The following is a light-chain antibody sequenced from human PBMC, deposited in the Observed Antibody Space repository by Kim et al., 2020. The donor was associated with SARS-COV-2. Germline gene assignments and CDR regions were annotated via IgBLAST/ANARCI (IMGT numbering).Light chain of an antibody. CDR3: QHFGNSLWT. Sequence: EVVLTQSPGTLSLSPGERATLSCRASQTISSSSLTWYRQRPGQAPTLVIYGASSRATGIPDRFSGAGSETDFTLTISRLEPEDFAVYFCQHFGNSLWTFGQGTKVDIK. J-gene: IGKJ1*01. CDR2: GAS. CDR1: QTISSSS. V-gene: IGKV3-20*01.